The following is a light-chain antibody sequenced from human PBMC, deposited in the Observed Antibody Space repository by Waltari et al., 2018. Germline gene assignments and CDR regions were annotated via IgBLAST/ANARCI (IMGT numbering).Light chain of an antibody. J-gene: IGLJ1*01. CDR1: RRDVGTYNL. CDR3: CSFAGRSTWV. CDR2: EAT. Sequence: QSALTQPASVSGSPGQSLAVSCTGSRRDVGTYNLVSWYQQHPGKAPKLIIYEATKRPSGVSNRFSGSKSGNMASLTISGLQAEDEAEYYCCSFAGRSTWVFGTGTKVTVL. V-gene: IGLV2-23*01.